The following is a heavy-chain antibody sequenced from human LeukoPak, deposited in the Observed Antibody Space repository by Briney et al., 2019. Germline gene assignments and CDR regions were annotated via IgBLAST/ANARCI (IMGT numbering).Heavy chain of an antibody. D-gene: IGHD5-24*01. CDR2: IYASGST. CDR3: AKEGGWLQPVDY. CDR1: GGSISSHY. Sequence: PSETLSLTCSVSGGSISSHYWSWIRQPAGKGLQWIGRIYASGSTNYNPSLKSRVTMSVDTSKNQFSLKLNSVTAADTAVYYCAKEGGWLQPVDYWGQGTLVTVSS. V-gene: IGHV4-4*07. J-gene: IGHJ4*02.